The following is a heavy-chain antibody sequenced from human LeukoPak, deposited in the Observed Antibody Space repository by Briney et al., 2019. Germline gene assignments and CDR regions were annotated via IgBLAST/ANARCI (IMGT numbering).Heavy chain of an antibody. Sequence: SETLSLTCTVSGGSISSSSYYWGWIRQPPGKGLEWIGSIYYSGSTYYNPSLKSRVTISVDTSKNQFSLKLSSVTAADTAVYYCASPSRFTGDFQHWGQGTLVTVSS. J-gene: IGHJ1*01. CDR3: ASPSRFTGDFQH. CDR2: IYYSGST. D-gene: IGHD2-2*01. CDR1: GGSISSSSYY. V-gene: IGHV4-39*01.